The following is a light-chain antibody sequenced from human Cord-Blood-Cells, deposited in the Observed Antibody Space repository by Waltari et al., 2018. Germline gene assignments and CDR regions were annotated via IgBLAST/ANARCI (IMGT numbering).Light chain of an antibody. CDR2: DVS. J-gene: IGLJ1*01. CDR1: SSDVGGYNY. Sequence: QSALTQPASVSGSPGQSITISCTGTSSDVGGYNYVTWYQQHHGKAPKLMIYDVSNRPSGVSNRFSGSKSGNTASLTISGLQAEDEADYYCSSYTSSSTLEVFGTVTKVTVL. V-gene: IGLV2-14*01. CDR3: SSYTSSSTLEV.